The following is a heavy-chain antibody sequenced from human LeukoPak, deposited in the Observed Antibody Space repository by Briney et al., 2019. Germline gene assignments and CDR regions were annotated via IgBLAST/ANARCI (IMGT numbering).Heavy chain of an antibody. V-gene: IGHV4-59*01. CDR2: IYYSGST. J-gene: IGHJ6*03. CDR1: GGSISSYY. Sequence: NPSETLSLTCTVSGGSISSYYWSWIRQPPGTGLEWIGYIYYSGSTNYNPSLKSRVTISVDTSKNQFSLKLSSVTAADTAVYYCAREYYGSGSYYYYMDVWGKGTTVTISS. CDR3: AREYYGSGSYYYYMDV. D-gene: IGHD3-10*01.